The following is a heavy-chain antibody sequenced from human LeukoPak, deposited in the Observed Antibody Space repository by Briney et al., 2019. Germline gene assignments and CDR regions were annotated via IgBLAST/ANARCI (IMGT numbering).Heavy chain of an antibody. J-gene: IGHJ3*02. CDR2: ISSSSTI. CDR3: AAPLFDFWSGYLDLRHGAFDI. Sequence: GGSLRLSYAASGFIFSSYSMNWVRQAPGKGLERVTYISSSSTIYYADSVKGRFTISRDNAKNSLYLQMNSLRAEDTAVYYCAAPLFDFWSGYLDLRHGAFDIWGQGTMVTVSS. CDR1: GFIFSSYS. V-gene: IGHV3-48*01. D-gene: IGHD3-3*01.